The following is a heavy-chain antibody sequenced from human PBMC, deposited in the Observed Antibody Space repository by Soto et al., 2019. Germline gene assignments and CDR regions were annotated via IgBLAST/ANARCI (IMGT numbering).Heavy chain of an antibody. CDR3: VKDEGIEAMDV. CDR2: ITSSGSYV. Sequence: LRLSCVTSGFTFSRNTMNWVRQAPGKGLEWVASITSSGSYVYYADSVKGRFSASRDNAKNSLSLQMDSLRPEDPAIYFCVKDEGIEAMDVWGQGTTVTVSS. J-gene: IGHJ6*02. CDR1: GFTFSRNT. D-gene: IGHD3-3*02. V-gene: IGHV3-21*01.